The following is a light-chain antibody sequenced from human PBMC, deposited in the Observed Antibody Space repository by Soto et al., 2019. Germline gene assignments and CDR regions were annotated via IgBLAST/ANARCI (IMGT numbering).Light chain of an antibody. CDR2: DVS. J-gene: IGLJ2*01. CDR1: RSDVGGYNY. V-gene: IGLV2-14*01. Sequence: QLVLTQPASVSGSPGQWITISCTGTRSDVGGYNYVSWYKQKPGKAPKLVIYDVSHRPSGVSDRFFGSKSGNTASLIISGLQAEDEADYYCFSYSTSRARIFGGGTKVTVL. CDR3: FSYSTSRARI.